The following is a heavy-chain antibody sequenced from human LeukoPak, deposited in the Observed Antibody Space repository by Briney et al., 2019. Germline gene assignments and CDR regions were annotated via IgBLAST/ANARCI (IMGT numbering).Heavy chain of an antibody. V-gene: IGHV3-21*01. Sequence: GGSLRLSCAASGVTFSSYAMSWVRQAPGKGLGRVSSITSSSSYIYYADSVKGRFTISRDNAKNSLYLQRSSLRSEDAAVYYCARVVSTAFGGQGPLVTVPS. CDR3: ARVVSTAF. D-gene: IGHD2-8*02. CDR1: GVTFSSYA. J-gene: IGHJ4*02. CDR2: ITSSSSYI.